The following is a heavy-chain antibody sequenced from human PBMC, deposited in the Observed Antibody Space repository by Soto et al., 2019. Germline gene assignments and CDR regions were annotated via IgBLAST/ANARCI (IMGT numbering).Heavy chain of an antibody. CDR2: ISSTTNYI. J-gene: IGHJ4*02. Sequence: GGSLRLSCAASGFTFTRYSMNWVRQAPGKGLEWVSSISSTTNYIYYGDSMKGRFTISRDNAKNSLYLEMNSLRAEDTAVYYCARESEDLTSNFDYWGRGTLVTVSS. CDR1: GFTFTRYS. CDR3: ARESEDLTSNFDY. V-gene: IGHV3-21*06.